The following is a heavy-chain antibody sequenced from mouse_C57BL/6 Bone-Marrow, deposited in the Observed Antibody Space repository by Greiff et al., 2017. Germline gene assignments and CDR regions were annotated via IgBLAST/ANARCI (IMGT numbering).Heavy chain of an antibody. V-gene: IGHV1-64*01. J-gene: IGHJ4*01. D-gene: IGHD1-1*01. CDR2: IHPNSGST. CDR3: ATYYYGYYAMDY. CDR1: GYTFTSYW. Sequence: VQLQQPGAELVKPGASVKLSCQASGYTFTSYWMPWVKQRPGQGLEWIGMIHPNSGSTNYNEKFKSKATLTVDKSSSTAYMQLSSLTSEYSAVYYCATYYYGYYAMDYWGQGTSVTVSS.